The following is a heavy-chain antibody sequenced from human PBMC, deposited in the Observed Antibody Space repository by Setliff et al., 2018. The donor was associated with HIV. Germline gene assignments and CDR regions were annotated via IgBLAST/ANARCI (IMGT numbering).Heavy chain of an antibody. Sequence: SETLSLTCTVSGASINSYFWSWIRQPPGKGPEWLGYIYYTGSTNFNPALESRITMSVDTSKNQFSLTLKSVTAADTGVYYCAGVNYYDASGLRAEYFQLWGQGTQVTVSS. J-gene: IGHJ1*01. CDR2: IYYTGST. CDR3: AGVNYYDASGLRAEYFQL. V-gene: IGHV4-59*01. CDR1: GASINSYF. D-gene: IGHD3-22*01.